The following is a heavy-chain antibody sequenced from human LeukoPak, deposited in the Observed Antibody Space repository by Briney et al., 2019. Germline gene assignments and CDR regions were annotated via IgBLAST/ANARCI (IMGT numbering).Heavy chain of an antibody. CDR1: GFTFTSYG. CDR3: ARSWGSAVTFSWFDP. Sequence: GGSLRLSCTTSGFTFTSYGMYWVRQAPGKGLEGVAVIWHDGSNKYYADSVKGRFTISRDNSKNTLYLQMNSLRAEDTAAYYCARSWGSAVTFSWFDPWGQGTLVTVSS. V-gene: IGHV3-33*01. D-gene: IGHD7-27*01. CDR2: IWHDGSNK. J-gene: IGHJ5*02.